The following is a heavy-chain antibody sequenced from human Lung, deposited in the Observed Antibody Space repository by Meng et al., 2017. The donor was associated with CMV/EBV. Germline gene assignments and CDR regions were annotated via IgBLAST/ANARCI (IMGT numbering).Heavy chain of an antibody. Sequence: QVQLVESGGGVVPPGGSLRLSCGASGLSTYGMHWVRQVPGKGLEWVAFIWFDGSSKYYADSVKGRFSISRDNSKNTLYLQMNSLRPEDTGVYYCAKDGKSGGYFDYWGQGTLVTVSS. V-gene: IGHV3-30*02. D-gene: IGHD1-1*01. CDR2: IWFDGSSK. J-gene: IGHJ4*02. CDR1: GLSTYG. CDR3: AKDGKSGGYFDY.